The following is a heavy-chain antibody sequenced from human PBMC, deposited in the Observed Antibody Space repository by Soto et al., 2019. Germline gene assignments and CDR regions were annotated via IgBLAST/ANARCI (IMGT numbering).Heavy chain of an antibody. CDR2: ITGNSGST. V-gene: IGHV3-23*01. J-gene: IGHJ4*02. D-gene: IGHD3-9*01. Sequence: GGSLRLSCAASGFPFSTYAMNWVRKPPGKGLKWVSTITGNSGSTYYADSVKGRFTISRDNSKNTVYLQMDSLRAEDTALYYCAKDSMAYYDLLTGFYPDYWGQGTRVTVSS. CDR1: GFPFSTYA. CDR3: AKDSMAYYDLLTGFYPDY.